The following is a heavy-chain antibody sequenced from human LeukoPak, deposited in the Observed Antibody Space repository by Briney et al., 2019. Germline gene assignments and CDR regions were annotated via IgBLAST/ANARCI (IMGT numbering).Heavy chain of an antibody. CDR1: GYSFTSYW. CDR2: IDPSDSYT. V-gene: IGHV5-10-1*01. D-gene: IGHD5-18*01. J-gene: IGHJ4*02. Sequence: WGSLRLSCKGSGYSFTSYWISWVHQMPGKGLEWMGRIDPSDSYTNYSPSFQGHVTISADKSISTAYLQWSSLKASDTAMYYCARVAAMAFFDYWGQGTLVTVSS. CDR3: ARVAAMAFFDY.